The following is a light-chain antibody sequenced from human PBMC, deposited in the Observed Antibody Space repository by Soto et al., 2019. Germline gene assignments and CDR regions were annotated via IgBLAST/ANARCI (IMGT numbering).Light chain of an antibody. J-gene: IGLJ1*01. CDR1: SSNIGAVYD. V-gene: IGLV1-40*01. CDR3: QSYDSSLSARYV. Sequence: QSVLTQPPSVSGAPGQRVTIACTGSSSNIGAVYDVHWYQQLPGTAPKLLSYGNSNRPSGVPDLFSGSKSGTSASLAIPGLQAEDEADYSCQSYDSSLSARYVFGNGTKLTAL. CDR2: GNS.